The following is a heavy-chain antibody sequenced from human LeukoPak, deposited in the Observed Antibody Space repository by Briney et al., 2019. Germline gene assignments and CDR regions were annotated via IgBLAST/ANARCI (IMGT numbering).Heavy chain of an antibody. Sequence: SETLSLTCTVSGGSISSSSYYWGWIRQPPGKGLEWIGSIYYSGSTYYNPSLKSRVTISVDTSKNQFSLKLSSVTAADTAVYYCARGKIVVVTAIDYWGQGTLVTVSS. CDR1: GGSISSSSYY. D-gene: IGHD2-21*02. CDR2: IYYSGST. V-gene: IGHV4-39*07. CDR3: ARGKIVVVTAIDY. J-gene: IGHJ4*02.